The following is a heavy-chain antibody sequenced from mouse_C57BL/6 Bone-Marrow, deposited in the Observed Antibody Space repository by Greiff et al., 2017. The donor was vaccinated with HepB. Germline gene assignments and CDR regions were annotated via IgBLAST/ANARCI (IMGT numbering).Heavy chain of an antibody. D-gene: IGHD1-1*01. J-gene: IGHJ1*03. CDR2: IRNKANGYTT. V-gene: IGHV7-3*01. CDR3: ARPLPVTTVVDWYFDV. Sequence: EVHLVESGGGLVQPGGSLSLSCAASGFTFTDYYMSWVRQPPGKALEWLGFIRNKANGYTTEYSASVKGRFTISRDNSQSILYLQMNALRAEDSATYYCARPLPVTTVVDWYFDVWGTGTTVTVSS. CDR1: GFTFTDYY.